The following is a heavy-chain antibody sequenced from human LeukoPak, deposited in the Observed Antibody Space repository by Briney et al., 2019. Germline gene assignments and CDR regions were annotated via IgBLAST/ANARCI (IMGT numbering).Heavy chain of an antibody. D-gene: IGHD4-11*01. CDR3: ARDQKLHP. J-gene: IGHJ5*02. CDR2: IYYSGST. V-gene: IGHV4-39*07. Sequence: SETLSLTCTVSGGSISSSSYYWGWIRQPPGKGLEWIGSIYYSGSTYYNPSLKSRVTISVDTSKNQFSLKLSSVTAADTAVYYCARDQKLHPWGQGTLVTVSS. CDR1: GGSISSSSYY.